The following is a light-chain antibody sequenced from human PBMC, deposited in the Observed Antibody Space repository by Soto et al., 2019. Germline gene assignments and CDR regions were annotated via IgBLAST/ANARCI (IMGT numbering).Light chain of an antibody. V-gene: IGKV1-5*01. J-gene: IGKJ4*01. CDR3: QQYNGYPLT. Sequence: DIQMTQSPSTLSASVGDRVTITCRASQTLRTWLAWYQQKPGKAPKLLIYDVSILQSGVPSRFSRSGSGTEFTLTISSLQPDDFATYYCQQYNGYPLTFGGGTKVEFK. CDR2: DVS. CDR1: QTLRTW.